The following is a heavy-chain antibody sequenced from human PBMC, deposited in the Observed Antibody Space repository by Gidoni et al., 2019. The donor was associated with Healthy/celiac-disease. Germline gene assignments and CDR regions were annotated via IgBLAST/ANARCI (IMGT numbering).Heavy chain of an antibody. J-gene: IGHJ4*02. CDR2: IRSKAYGGTT. CDR3: TRLGYDSSGADFDY. D-gene: IGHD3-22*01. V-gene: IGHV3-49*05. CDR1: GFTLGDYA. Sequence: EVQLVESGGGLVKPGRSLRLSCTASGFTLGDYAMSWFRQAPGKGLEWVGFIRSKAYGGTTEYAASVKGRFTISRDDSKSIAYLQMNSLKTEDTAVYYCTRLGYDSSGADFDYWGQGTLVTVSS.